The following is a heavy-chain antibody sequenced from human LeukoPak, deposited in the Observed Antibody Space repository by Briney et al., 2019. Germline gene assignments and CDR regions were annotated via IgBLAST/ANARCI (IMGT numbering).Heavy chain of an antibody. Sequence: GGSLRLSCAASGFTFSSYGMHWVRQPPGKRPEWVAVISYDGSNKYYGDSVKGRFTISRDNSKNTLYLQINSLRPDDTAVYYCARDLAASELPYYWGQGTLVTVSS. V-gene: IGHV3-30*19. CDR1: GFTFSSYG. D-gene: IGHD1-26*01. J-gene: IGHJ4*02. CDR3: ARDLAASELPYY. CDR2: ISYDGSNK.